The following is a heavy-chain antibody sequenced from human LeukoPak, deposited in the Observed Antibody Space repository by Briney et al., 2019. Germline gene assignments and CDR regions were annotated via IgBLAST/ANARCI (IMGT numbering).Heavy chain of an antibody. CDR1: GFTFSTNA. D-gene: IGHD1-26*01. CDR3: AKDTYSTSPYYFDY. V-gene: IGHV3-23*01. Sequence: GGSLRLSCLTSGFTFSTNAMSWVRQAPGKGLEWISGISGSGASTYYADSVTGRFTISRDNSRNTLYLQMNSLRGDDTAVYYCAKDTYSTSPYYFDYWGQGTLVTVSS. CDR2: ISGSGAST. J-gene: IGHJ4*02.